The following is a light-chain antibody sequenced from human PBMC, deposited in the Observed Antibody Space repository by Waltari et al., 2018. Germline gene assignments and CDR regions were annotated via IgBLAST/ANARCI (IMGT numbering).Light chain of an antibody. Sequence: QSVLTQPPSVSGAPGQRVTISCPGRGPNIGAGSDVHWYHQVPRTAPKLLIYGSTSRPLGVPDRFFGSTSGTSASLTITGLQVEDEGDYYCQSYDTSLSVVFGGGTKLTVL. CDR3: QSYDTSLSVV. CDR1: GPNIGAGSD. CDR2: GST. J-gene: IGLJ3*02. V-gene: IGLV1-40*01.